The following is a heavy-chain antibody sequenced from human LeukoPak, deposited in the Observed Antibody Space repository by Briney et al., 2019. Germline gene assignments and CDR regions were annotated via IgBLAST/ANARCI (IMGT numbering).Heavy chain of an antibody. J-gene: IGHJ6*03. CDR2: INWNGGST. V-gene: IGHV3-20*04. D-gene: IGHD6-13*01. Sequence: GGSLRLSCAASGFTFDDYGMSWVRQAPGKGLEWVSGINWNGGSTGYADSVKGRFTISRDNAKNSLYLQINSLRAEDTALYYCAREGXXSXXQLXXYYMDVWGKGTTVTVS. CDR1: GFTFDDYG. CDR3: AREGXXSXXQLXXYYMDV.